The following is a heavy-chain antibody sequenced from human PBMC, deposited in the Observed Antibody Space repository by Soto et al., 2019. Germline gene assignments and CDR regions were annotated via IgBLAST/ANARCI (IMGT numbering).Heavy chain of an antibody. CDR1: GFTFSSYS. CDR3: ARGGGGSRREFDY. Sequence: EVQLVESGGGLVKPGGSLRLSCAASGFTFSSYSMNWVRQAPGKGLEWVSSISSSSSYIYYADSVKGRFTISRDNAKNSLYRQMSSLRAEDTAVYYCARGGGGSRREFDYWGQGTLVTVSS. J-gene: IGHJ4*02. V-gene: IGHV3-21*01. D-gene: IGHD6-13*01. CDR2: ISSSSSYI.